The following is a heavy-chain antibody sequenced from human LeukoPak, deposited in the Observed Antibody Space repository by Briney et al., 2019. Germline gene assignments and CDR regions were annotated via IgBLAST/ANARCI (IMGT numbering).Heavy chain of an antibody. J-gene: IGHJ4*02. CDR3: ARGDGYNTDY. V-gene: IGHV4-31*03. D-gene: IGHD5-24*01. CDR1: GGSITSGAYY. Sequence: PSQTLSLTCTVSGGSITSGAYYWSWIRQLPGKGLEWIGYVYYSGSTSYNPSLKSRLAIPVDTSKNQFSLNLSSVTAADTAVYYCARGDGYNTDYWGQGTLVTVSS. CDR2: VYYSGST.